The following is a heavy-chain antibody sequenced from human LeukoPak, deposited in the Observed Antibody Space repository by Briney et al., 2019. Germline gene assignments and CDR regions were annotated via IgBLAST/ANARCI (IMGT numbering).Heavy chain of an antibody. CDR1: GGSFSGYY. CDR3: ARDNSRGATRY. Sequence: SETLSLTCAVYGGSFSGYYWSWIRQPPGKGLEWIGEIYHSGSTNYNPSLKSRVTISVDKSKNQFSLKLSSVTAADTAVYYCARDNSRGATRYWGQGTLVTVSS. V-gene: IGHV4-34*01. CDR2: IYHSGST. J-gene: IGHJ4*02. D-gene: IGHD1-20*01.